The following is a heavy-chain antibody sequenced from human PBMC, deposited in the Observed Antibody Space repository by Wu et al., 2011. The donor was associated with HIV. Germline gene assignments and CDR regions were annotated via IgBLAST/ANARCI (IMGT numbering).Heavy chain of an antibody. J-gene: IGHJ4*02. CDR2: IYPGDSDT. D-gene: IGHD6-13*01. CDR1: GYSFTSYW. V-gene: IGHV5-51*01. Sequence: VQLVQSGAEVEKSRGESLKISCKGSGYSFTSYWIGWVRQMPGKGLEWMGIIYPGDSDTRYSASFQGQVTISADKSINTAYLQWSSLKASDTAMYYCARHHSGYTNTWYSFWGQGTLVTVSS. CDR3: ARHHSGYTNTWYSF.